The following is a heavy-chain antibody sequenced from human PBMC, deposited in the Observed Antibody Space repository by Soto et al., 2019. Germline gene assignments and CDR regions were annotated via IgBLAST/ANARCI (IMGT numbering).Heavy chain of an antibody. CDR2: LYYSGST. Sequence: QVQLQESGPGLVKPSQTLSLTCTVSGGSISSGGYYWSWIRQHPGKGLEWIGYLYYSGSTYYNPSLKSRVTISVDTSKNQFSLKLSSVTAADTAVYYCARDLRYCSSTSCSYWYFDLWGRGTLVTVSS. CDR3: ARDLRYCSSTSCSYWYFDL. D-gene: IGHD2-2*01. J-gene: IGHJ2*01. CDR1: GGSISSGGYY. V-gene: IGHV4-31*03.